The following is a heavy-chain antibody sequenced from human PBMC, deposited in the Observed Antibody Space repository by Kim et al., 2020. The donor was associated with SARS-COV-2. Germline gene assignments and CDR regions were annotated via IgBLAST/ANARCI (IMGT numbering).Heavy chain of an antibody. CDR3: ASGIAAAVMGRYFDY. CDR1: GGSFSGYY. CDR2: INHSGST. J-gene: IGHJ4*02. D-gene: IGHD6-13*01. V-gene: IGHV4-34*01. Sequence: SETLSLTCAVYGGSFSGYYWSWIRQPPGKGLEWIGEINHSGSTNYNPSLKSRVTISVDTSKNQFSLKLSSVTAADTAVYYCASGIAAAVMGRYFDYWGQGTLVTVSS.